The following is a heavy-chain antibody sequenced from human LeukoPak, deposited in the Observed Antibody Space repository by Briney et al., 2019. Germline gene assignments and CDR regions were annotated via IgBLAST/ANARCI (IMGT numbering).Heavy chain of an antibody. CDR1: GYTLTVCN. Sequence: ASVKVSCKASGYTLTVCNIHWVRQAPGQGLEWMGRINPSGGSTIYAQKFQGRVTMTSDTSTTTVYMEMNSLRPEDTAVYSCARRYSGYDFGYWGQGTLVTVSS. J-gene: IGHJ4*02. V-gene: IGHV1-46*01. CDR3: ARRYSGYDFGY. D-gene: IGHD5-12*01. CDR2: INPSGGST.